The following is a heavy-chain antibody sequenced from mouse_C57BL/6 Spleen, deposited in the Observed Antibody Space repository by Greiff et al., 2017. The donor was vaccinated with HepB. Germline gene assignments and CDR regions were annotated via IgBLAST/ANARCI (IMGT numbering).Heavy chain of an antibody. CDR1: GFSFNTYA. CDR3: VRQGDGYFDY. V-gene: IGHV10-1*01. D-gene: IGHD2-3*01. CDR2: IRSKSNNYAT. J-gene: IGHJ2*01. Sequence: EVQLVESGGGLVQPKGSLKLSCAASGFSFNTYAMNWVRQAPGKGLEWVARIRSKSNNYATYYADSVKDRFTISRDDSESMLYLQMNNLKTEDTAMYYGVRQGDGYFDYWGQGTTLTVSS.